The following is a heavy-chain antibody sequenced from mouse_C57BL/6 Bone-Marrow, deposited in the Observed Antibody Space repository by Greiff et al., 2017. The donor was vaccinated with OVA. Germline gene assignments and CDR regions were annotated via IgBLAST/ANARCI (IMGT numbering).Heavy chain of an antibody. CDR3: ARDGYYPFAY. D-gene: IGHD2-3*01. Sequence: QVQLKQPGAELVRPGTSVTLSCKASGYTFTSYWMHWVKQRPGQGLQWIGVIDPSDSYTNYNQKFKGQATLTVDTSSSTAYMQLSSLTSEDAAVYYCARDGYYPFAYWGQGTLVTVSA. CDR2: IDPSDSYT. V-gene: IGHV1-59*01. J-gene: IGHJ3*01. CDR1: GYTFTSYW.